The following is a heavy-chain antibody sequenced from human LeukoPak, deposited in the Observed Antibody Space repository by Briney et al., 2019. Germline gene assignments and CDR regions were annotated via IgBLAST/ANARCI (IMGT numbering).Heavy chain of an antibody. CDR2: IYPGDSDT. J-gene: IGHJ6*03. V-gene: IGHV5-51*01. Sequence: GESLKISCKGSGYSFTSYWIGWVRPMPGKGLEWMGIIYPGDSDTRYSPSFQGQVTISADKSISTAYLQWSSLKASDTAMYYCARQITMVRGVIGDYYYMDVWGKGTTVTVSS. CDR3: ARQITMVRGVIGDYYYMDV. D-gene: IGHD3-10*01. CDR1: GYSFTSYW.